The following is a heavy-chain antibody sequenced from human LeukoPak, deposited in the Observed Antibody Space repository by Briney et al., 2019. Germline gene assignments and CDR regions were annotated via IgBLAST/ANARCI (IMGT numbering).Heavy chain of an antibody. CDR3: SREAFYYGTGSLDY. Sequence: SETLSLTCTVSGGSISSYYWTWIRQPAGKGLEWIGRIYDSGITNYNPPLQSRVTLALDTSKNQFSLKLSYVTAAETAVYYCSREAFYYGTGSLDYWGQGTLVTVSS. J-gene: IGHJ4*02. V-gene: IGHV4-4*07. D-gene: IGHD3-10*01. CDR2: IYDSGIT. CDR1: GGSISSYY.